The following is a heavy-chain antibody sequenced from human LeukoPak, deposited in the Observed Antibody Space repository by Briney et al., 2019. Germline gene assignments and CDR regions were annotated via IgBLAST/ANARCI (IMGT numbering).Heavy chain of an antibody. CDR1: GYRFARNW. CDR3: ARRGGTDFWSGSGPHYYMDV. CDR2: IYPGDSNT. Sequence: GESLKISCEGSGYRFARNWIGWVRQMPGKGLEWMGIIYPGDSNTRYSPAFQGQVTFSADKSINTAYLQWSSLKASDTGIYYCARRGGTDFWSGSGPHYYMDVWGKGTTVIVSS. V-gene: IGHV5-51*01. J-gene: IGHJ6*03. D-gene: IGHD3-3*01.